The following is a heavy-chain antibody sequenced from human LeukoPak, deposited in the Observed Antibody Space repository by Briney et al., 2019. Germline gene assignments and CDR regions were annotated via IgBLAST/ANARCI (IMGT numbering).Heavy chain of an antibody. CDR1: GFIQSQFW. Sequence: GGSLRLSCTASGFIQSQFWMLWLRQAPGKGLEWVAYIKPDGSEISYVDSVKGRFTISRDNAQNSLYLQLIGLRADDTAVYYCSRSNQYFDSGSGDLWGQGTLVTVSS. D-gene: IGHD3-10*01. J-gene: IGHJ5*02. V-gene: IGHV3-7*03. CDR3: SRSNQYFDSGSGDL. CDR2: IKPDGSEI.